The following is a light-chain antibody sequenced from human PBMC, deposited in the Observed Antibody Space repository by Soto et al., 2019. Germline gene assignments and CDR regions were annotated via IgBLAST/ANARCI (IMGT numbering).Light chain of an antibody. Sequence: QSALTQPASVTGSPGQSITISCTGTSSDVGAYNYVSWYQQHPGKAPKLLIYDDDKRPSGIPDRFSGSKSGTSATLGITGFQTGDEADYYCGSWDSSLSAYVFGTWTKLTVL. CDR2: DDD. J-gene: IGLJ1*01. CDR3: GSWDSSLSAYV. V-gene: IGLV1-51*01. CDR1: SSDVGAYNY.